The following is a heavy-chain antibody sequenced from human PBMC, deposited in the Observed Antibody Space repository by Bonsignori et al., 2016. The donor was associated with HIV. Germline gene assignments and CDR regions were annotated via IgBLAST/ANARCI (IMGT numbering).Heavy chain of an antibody. V-gene: IGHV3-23*01. D-gene: IGHD4-17*01. J-gene: IGHJ2*01. CDR2: ISGSGTNS. CDR1: GFTFNSYA. CDR3: ARDPGRAETHTVGHFDV. Sequence: EVQLLESGGGLVQPGGSLRLSCAASGFTFNSYAMSWVRQAPGKGLEWVSTISGSGTNSYYADSVKGRFTISRDNTHNSLYLQMNSLRAEDTATYYCARDPGRAETHTVGHFDVWGRGALVTVSS.